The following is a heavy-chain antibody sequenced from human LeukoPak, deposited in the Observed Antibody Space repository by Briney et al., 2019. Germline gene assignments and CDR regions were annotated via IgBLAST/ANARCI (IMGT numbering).Heavy chain of an antibody. CDR1: GGSISSYY. D-gene: IGHD3-22*01. CDR2: IYTSGIT. V-gene: IGHV4-4*09. CDR3: ARAHDSSGYFEGALDY. J-gene: IGHJ4*02. Sequence: PSETLSLTCTVSGGSISSYYWSWIRQPPGKGLEWIGYIYTSGITNYNPSLKSRVNISVDTSKNQFSLKVSSVTAADTAVYYCARAHDSSGYFEGALDYWGQGTLVTVSS.